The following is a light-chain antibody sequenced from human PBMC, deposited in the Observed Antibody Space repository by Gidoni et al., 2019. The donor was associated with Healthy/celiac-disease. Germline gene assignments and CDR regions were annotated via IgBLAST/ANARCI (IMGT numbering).Light chain of an antibody. CDR1: QSVSSY. CDR2: DAS. V-gene: IGKV3-11*01. J-gene: IGKJ2*01. Sequence: EIVLTQSPATLSWSPGERATLSCRASQSVSSYLAWYQQKPGQAPRLLIYDASNRATGIPARFSGSGSGTDFTLTISSLEPEDFAVYYCQQRSNWSYTFGQGTKLEIK. CDR3: QQRSNWSYT.